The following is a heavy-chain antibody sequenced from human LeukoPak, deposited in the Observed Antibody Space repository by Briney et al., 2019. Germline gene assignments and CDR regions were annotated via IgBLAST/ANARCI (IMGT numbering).Heavy chain of an antibody. V-gene: IGHV3-23*01. Sequence: GGSLRLSCVASGFTFRSYAMSWVRQAPGKGLEWVSAMSGSGDSTYYADSVKGRFTISRDNSKNTLYLQMNSLRAEDTAVYYCAKDPLTSGNDAFDIGGQGTMVTVS. CDR3: AKDPLTSGNDAFDI. J-gene: IGHJ3*02. CDR1: GFTFRSYA. CDR2: MSGSGDST.